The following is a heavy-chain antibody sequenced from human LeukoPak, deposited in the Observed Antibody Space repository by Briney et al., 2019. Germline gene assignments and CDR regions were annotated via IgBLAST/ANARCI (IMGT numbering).Heavy chain of an antibody. Sequence: GGSLRLSCAASGFTFSSYVTYWVRQAPGRGLEYVSSISSNGGSTYYANSVKGRFTISRDNSKNTLYLQMGSLRAEDMAVYYCARGGQSKYDSSGYLNYFDYWGQGTLVTVSS. V-gene: IGHV3-64*01. CDR2: ISSNGGST. J-gene: IGHJ4*02. D-gene: IGHD3-22*01. CDR1: GFTFSSYV. CDR3: ARGGQSKYDSSGYLNYFDY.